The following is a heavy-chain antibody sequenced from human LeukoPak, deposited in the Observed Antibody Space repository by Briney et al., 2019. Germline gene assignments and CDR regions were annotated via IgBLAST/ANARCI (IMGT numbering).Heavy chain of an antibody. CDR3: ARDLSGMVRGFPGIMDV. CDR1: GYTFTSYG. CDR2: ISAYNGNT. Sequence: ASVEVSCKASGYTFTSYGISWVRQAPGQGLVWMGWISAYNGNTNYAQKLQGRVTMTTDTSTSTAYMELRSLRSDDTAVYYCARDLSGMVRGFPGIMDVWGQGTTVTVPS. J-gene: IGHJ6*02. V-gene: IGHV1-18*01. D-gene: IGHD3-10*01.